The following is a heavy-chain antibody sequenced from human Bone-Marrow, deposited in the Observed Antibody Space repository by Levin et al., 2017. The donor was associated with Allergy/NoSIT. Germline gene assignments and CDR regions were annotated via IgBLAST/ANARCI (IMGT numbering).Heavy chain of an antibody. CDR1: GFSFSSYW. D-gene: IGHD3-16*01. V-gene: IGHV3-74*01. CDR2: INSAGSAT. Sequence: GGSLRLSCAASGFSFSSYWMYWVRQAPGKGLVWVSRINSAGSATNYADSVKGRFTISRDSSKTTLYLQMNSLRDEDTAVSACVRGYVEGSPYTSGYWGLPTLVTVSS. J-gene: IGHJ4*02. CDR3: VRGYVEGSPYTSGY.